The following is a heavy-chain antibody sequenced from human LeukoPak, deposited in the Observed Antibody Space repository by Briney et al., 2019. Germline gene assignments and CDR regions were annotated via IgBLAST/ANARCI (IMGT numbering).Heavy chain of an antibody. CDR1: GGSFSGYY. CDR3: ARSSSLDY. Sequence: SETLSLTCAVYGGSFSGYYWSWIRQPPGKGLEWIGEINHSGSTNYNPSLKSRVTISVDTSKNQFSLKLSSVTAADTAVYYCARSSSLDYWGQGTLVTVSS. D-gene: IGHD6-13*01. V-gene: IGHV4-34*01. J-gene: IGHJ4*02. CDR2: INHSGST.